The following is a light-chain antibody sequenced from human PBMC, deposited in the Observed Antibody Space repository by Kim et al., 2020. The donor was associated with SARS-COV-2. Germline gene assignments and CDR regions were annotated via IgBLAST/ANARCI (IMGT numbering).Light chain of an antibody. CDR3: QQYGRLIT. CDR1: QSVTINY. CDR2: GAS. J-gene: IGKJ5*01. V-gene: IGKV3-20*01. Sequence: EIVLTQSPGTLSLSPGERATLSCRASQSVTINYLAWYLQKPGQAPRLLMYGASSRATGIPDRFSGSGSGTDFTLTISRLEPEDFAVYYCQQYGRLITFGQGTRLEIK.